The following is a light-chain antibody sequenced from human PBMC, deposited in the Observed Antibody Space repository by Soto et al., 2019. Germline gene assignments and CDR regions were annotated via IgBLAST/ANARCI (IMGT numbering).Light chain of an antibody. CDR1: QTVSSHF. CDR3: RQYGRSLGFA. J-gene: IGKJ4*01. Sequence: IVLTQSPGTLPLSPGERATLSCRASQTVSSHFLACYQEKPGQGPRLLLYGASTRATGIPDSFSGSGSGTNLTLTISRLDPEDFAVYYCRQYGRSLGFAVGGGTQV. V-gene: IGKV3-20*01. CDR2: GAS.